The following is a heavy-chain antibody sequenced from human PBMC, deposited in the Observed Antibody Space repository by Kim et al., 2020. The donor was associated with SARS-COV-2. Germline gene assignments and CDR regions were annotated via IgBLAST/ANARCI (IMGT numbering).Heavy chain of an antibody. V-gene: IGHV7-4-1*02. CDR1: GYTFTSYA. Sequence: ASVKVSCKASGYTFTSYAMNWVRQAPGQGLEWMGWINTNTGNPTYAQGFTGRLVFSLDTSVSTAYLQISSLKAEDTAVYYCARDRSGYSYGYLHYYYYMDVWGKGTTVTVSS. CDR3: ARDRSGYSYGYLHYYYYMDV. D-gene: IGHD5-18*01. CDR2: INTNTGNP. J-gene: IGHJ6*03.